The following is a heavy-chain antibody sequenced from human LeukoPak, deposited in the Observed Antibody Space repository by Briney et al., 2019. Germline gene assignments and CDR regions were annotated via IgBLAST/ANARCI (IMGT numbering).Heavy chain of an antibody. D-gene: IGHD2-15*01. Sequence: GASVKVSCKASGYTFTGYYMHWVRQAPGQGLEWMGWINTNTGNPTYAQGFTGRFVFSLDTSVSTAYLQISSLKAEDTAVYYCARTLVPAFDYWGQGTLVTVSS. V-gene: IGHV7-4-1*02. CDR1: GYTFTGYY. CDR2: INTNTGNP. CDR3: ARTLVPAFDY. J-gene: IGHJ4*02.